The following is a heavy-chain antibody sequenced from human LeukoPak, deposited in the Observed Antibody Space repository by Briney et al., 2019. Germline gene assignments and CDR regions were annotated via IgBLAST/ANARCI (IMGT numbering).Heavy chain of an antibody. CDR2: VHYSGIT. V-gene: IGHV4-59*08. CDR1: GGSISSYC. Sequence: PSETLSLTCTVSGGSISSYCWSWIRQPPGKGLEWIGYVHYSGITNYNPSLKSRGTISVDASKNHFSLNLSSVTAADTAVYYCARHSSSNYNWFDPWGQGTLVIVSS. CDR3: ARHSSSNYNWFDP. J-gene: IGHJ5*02.